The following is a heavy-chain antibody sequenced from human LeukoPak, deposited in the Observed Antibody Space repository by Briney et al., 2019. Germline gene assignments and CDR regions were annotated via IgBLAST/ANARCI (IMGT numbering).Heavy chain of an antibody. CDR1: GFTLSSYS. Sequence: GGSLRLSCAASGFTLSSYSMNWVRQAPGKGLEWVSSISSSSSYIYYADSVKGRFTISRDNAKNSLYLQMNSLRAEDTAVYYCATLLELLYYLAYWGQGTLVTVSS. J-gene: IGHJ4*02. V-gene: IGHV3-21*01. CDR3: ATLLELLYYLAY. CDR2: ISSSSSYI. D-gene: IGHD1-7*01.